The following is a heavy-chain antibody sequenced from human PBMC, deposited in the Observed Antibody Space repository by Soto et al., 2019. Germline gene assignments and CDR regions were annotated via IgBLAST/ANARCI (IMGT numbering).Heavy chain of an antibody. CDR2: ISASGSTT. CDR3: ARGRGCYAFFDY. CDR1: GFSFSSFA. J-gene: IGHJ4*02. Sequence: GGSLRLSCGASGFSFSSFAMSWVRQAPGKGLEWVSSISASGSTTYDADSVRGRFTISRDNSKNTLYLQMNSLRVEDTAIYYCARGRGCYAFFDYWGQGTLVTVSS. V-gene: IGHV3-23*01. D-gene: IGHD3-22*01.